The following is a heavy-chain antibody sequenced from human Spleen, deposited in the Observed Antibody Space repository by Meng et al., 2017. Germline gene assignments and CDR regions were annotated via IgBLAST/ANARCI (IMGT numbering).Heavy chain of an antibody. CDR2: INHSGST. V-gene: IGHV4-34*01. D-gene: IGHD3-9*01. Sequence: QVQLQQWGEGLLKPSATLSLTCAVYGGSFSGYYWSWIRQPPGKGLEWIGEINHSGSTNYNPSLKSRVTISVDTSKNQFSLKLSSVTAADTAVYFCARCLGLRYFDWSRRGRFDPWGQGTLVTVSS. CDR1: GGSFSGYY. J-gene: IGHJ5*02. CDR3: ARCLGLRYFDWSRRGRFDP.